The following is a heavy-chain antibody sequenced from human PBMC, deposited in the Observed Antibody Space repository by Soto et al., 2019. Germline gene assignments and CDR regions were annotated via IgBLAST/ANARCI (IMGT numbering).Heavy chain of an antibody. D-gene: IGHD3-10*01. CDR3: ARGITMVRGVIISRWFDP. Sequence: QVQLVQSGAEVKKPGASVKVSCKASGYTFTSYDISWVRQATGQGLEWMGWMNPNSGNTGYAQKFQGRVTMTRNTSISTAYMELSSLRSEDTAVYYCARGITMVRGVIISRWFDPWGQGTLVTVSS. J-gene: IGHJ5*02. CDR1: GYTFTSYD. CDR2: MNPNSGNT. V-gene: IGHV1-8*01.